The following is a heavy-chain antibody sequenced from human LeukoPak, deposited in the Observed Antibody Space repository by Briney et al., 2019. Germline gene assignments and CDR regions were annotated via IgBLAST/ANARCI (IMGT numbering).Heavy chain of an antibody. CDR3: ARDLIVGGAYDY. CDR1: GYTFTGYY. D-gene: IGHD1-26*01. J-gene: IGHJ4*02. CDR2: INPSSGGT. Sequence: ASVKVSCKASGYTFTGYYIHWVRQAPGERLEWMGWINPSSGGTSYAQEFQGRVTMTRDTSTSTAYMELSGLRSDDAALYFCARDLIVGGAYDYCGQGTLVTVSS. V-gene: IGHV1-2*02.